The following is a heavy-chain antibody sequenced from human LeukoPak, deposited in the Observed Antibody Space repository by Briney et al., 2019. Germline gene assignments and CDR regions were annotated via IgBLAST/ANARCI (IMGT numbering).Heavy chain of an antibody. CDR1: GYIFTDYY. V-gene: IGHV1-2*02. Sequence: GASVKVSCKASGYIFTDYYIHWVRQAPGQGLEWMGWTNSNSGGTKYAQKFQGRATMTRDTSISTAYMELSRLRSDDTAVYYCARGPRRFGELLTWFDPWGQGTLVTVSS. J-gene: IGHJ5*02. CDR2: TNSNSGGT. CDR3: ARGPRRFGELLTWFDP. D-gene: IGHD3-10*01.